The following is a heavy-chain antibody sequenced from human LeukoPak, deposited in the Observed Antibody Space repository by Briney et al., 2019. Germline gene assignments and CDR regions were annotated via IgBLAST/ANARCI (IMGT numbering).Heavy chain of an antibody. CDR2: INPNSGGT. CDR3: ARDPSDYDILTGYYVHDY. V-gene: IGHV1-2*02. Sequence: ASVKVSCKASGYTFTCYYMHWVRQAPGQGLEWMGWINPNSGGTNYAQKFQGRVTMTRDTSISTAYMELSRLRSDDTAVYYCARDPSDYDILTGYYVHDYWGQGTLVTVSS. D-gene: IGHD3-9*01. CDR1: GYTFTCYY. J-gene: IGHJ4*02.